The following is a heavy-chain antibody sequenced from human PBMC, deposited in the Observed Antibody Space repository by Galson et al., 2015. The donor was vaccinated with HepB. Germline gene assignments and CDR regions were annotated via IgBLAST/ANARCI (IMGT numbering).Heavy chain of an antibody. J-gene: IGHJ2*01. CDR1: GFTFSSYS. V-gene: IGHV3-21*01. D-gene: IGHD6-13*01. CDR3: ARGVGQQLVRYFDL. Sequence: SLRLSCAASGFTFSSYSMNWVRQAPGKGLEWVSSISSSSSYIYYADSVKGRFTISRDNAKNSLYLQMNSLRAEDTAVYYCARGVGQQLVRYFDLWGRGTLVTVS. CDR2: ISSSSSYI.